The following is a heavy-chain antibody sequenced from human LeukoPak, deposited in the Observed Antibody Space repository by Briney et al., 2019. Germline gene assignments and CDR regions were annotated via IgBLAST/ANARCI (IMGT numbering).Heavy chain of an antibody. J-gene: IGHJ6*02. Sequence: GASVKVSCKASGFTFTDYYIHWVRQAPGQGLEGMGWINPNSGDTNYAQKVQGRVTMTRDTSIKTAYMELSRLRSGDTSVYYCARADTSLVNFYYFGMDVWGQGTTVTVSS. CDR2: INPNSGDT. V-gene: IGHV1-2*02. CDR1: GFTFTDYY. D-gene: IGHD5-18*01. CDR3: ARADTSLVNFYYFGMDV.